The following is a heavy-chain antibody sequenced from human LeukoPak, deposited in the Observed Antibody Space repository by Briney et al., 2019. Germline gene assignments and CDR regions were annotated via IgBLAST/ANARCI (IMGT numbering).Heavy chain of an antibody. V-gene: IGHV3-21*01. CDR3: AVYCSSTSCYRDFEY. D-gene: IGHD2-2*02. Sequence: GGSLRLSCAASGFTFSSYSMNWVRQAPGKGLEWVSSISSSSSYIYDADSGKGRFSISRDNAKNSLYLQMNSLRAEDTAVYYCAVYCSSTSCYRDFEYWGQGTLVTVSS. J-gene: IGHJ4*02. CDR2: ISSSSSYI. CDR1: GFTFSSYS.